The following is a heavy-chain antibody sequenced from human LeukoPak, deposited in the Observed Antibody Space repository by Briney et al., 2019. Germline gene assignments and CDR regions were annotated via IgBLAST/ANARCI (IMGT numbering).Heavy chain of an antibody. Sequence: GGSLRLSCAASGFTVSSNEMSWVRQAPGKGLVWVSRINSDGSSTSYADSVKGRFAISRDNAKNTLYLQMNSLRAEDTAVYYCARENGPGRKGFDYWGQGTLVTVSS. J-gene: IGHJ4*02. D-gene: IGHD1-26*01. CDR1: GFTVSSNE. V-gene: IGHV3-74*01. CDR3: ARENGPGRKGFDY. CDR2: INSDGSST.